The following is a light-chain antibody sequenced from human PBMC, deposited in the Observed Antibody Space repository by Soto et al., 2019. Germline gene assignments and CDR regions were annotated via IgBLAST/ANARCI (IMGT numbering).Light chain of an antibody. CDR3: HQYDRSPQT. CDR1: QSVSSNY. V-gene: IGKV3-20*01. CDR2: GAS. Sequence: EIVLTQSPGTPSLSPGERATLSCRASQSVSSNYLAWYQQKPGQAPRLLIYGASSRDTGFPDRFSGSGSGTDFTLTISRLEPEDFAVYYCHQYDRSPQTFGQGTKLEIK. J-gene: IGKJ2*01.